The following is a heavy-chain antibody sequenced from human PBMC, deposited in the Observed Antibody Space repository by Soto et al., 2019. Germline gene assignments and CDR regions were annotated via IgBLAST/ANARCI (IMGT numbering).Heavy chain of an antibody. Sequence: GGSLRLSCAASGFTVSSNYMSWVRQAPGKGLEWVSVIYSGGSTYYADSVKGRFTISRDNSKNTLYLQMNSLRAEDTAVYYCAREEGEYCSGGSCYSDYYYYYYMDVWGKGTTVTVSS. J-gene: IGHJ6*03. CDR2: IYSGGST. V-gene: IGHV3-66*01. CDR3: AREEGEYCSGGSCYSDYYYYYYMDV. CDR1: GFTVSSNY. D-gene: IGHD2-15*01.